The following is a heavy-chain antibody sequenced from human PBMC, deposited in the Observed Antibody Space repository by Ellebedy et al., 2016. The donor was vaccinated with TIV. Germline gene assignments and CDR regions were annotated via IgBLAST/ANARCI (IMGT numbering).Heavy chain of an antibody. CDR3: AKPISSGYGDDAFDI. V-gene: IGHV3-23*01. D-gene: IGHD3-22*01. CDR1: GFTVSSNY. Sequence: GESLKISXAASGFTVSSNYMSWVRQAPGKGLEWVSAISGSGGSTYYADSVKGRFTISRDNSKNTLYLQMNSLRAEDTAVYYCAKPISSGYGDDAFDIWGQGTMVTVSS. J-gene: IGHJ3*02. CDR2: ISGSGGST.